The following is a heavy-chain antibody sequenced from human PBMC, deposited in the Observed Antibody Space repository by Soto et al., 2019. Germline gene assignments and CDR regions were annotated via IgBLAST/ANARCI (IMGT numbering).Heavy chain of an antibody. Sequence: SVKVSCKASGGSFSSYAISWVRQAPGQGLEWMGGIIPIFGTPSYAQKFQGRVTITADESTSTAYMELSSLRSEDTAVYYCAREYRSSSGRFVNWGQGTLVTVSS. V-gene: IGHV1-69*13. CDR3: AREYRSSSGRFVN. J-gene: IGHJ4*02. CDR2: IIPIFGTP. CDR1: GGSFSSYA. D-gene: IGHD6-6*01.